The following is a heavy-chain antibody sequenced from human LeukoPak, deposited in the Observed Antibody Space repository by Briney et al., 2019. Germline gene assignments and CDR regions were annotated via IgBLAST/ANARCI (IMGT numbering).Heavy chain of an antibody. V-gene: IGHV3-7*03. D-gene: IGHD7-27*01. CDR2: IKEDGSEK. J-gene: IGHJ4*02. CDR1: GFTFSRYW. Sequence: GGSLRLSCVASGFTFSRYWMSWARQAPGKGLQWVANIKEDGSEKYYVDSVKGRFTVSRDNAKNSLYLHMISLRAEDTAVYYCARTGDSHYWGQGTLVTVSS. CDR3: ARTGDSHY.